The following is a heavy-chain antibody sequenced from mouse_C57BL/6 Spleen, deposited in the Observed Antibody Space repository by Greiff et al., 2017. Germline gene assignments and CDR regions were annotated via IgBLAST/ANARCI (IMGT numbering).Heavy chain of an antibody. D-gene: IGHD2-4*01. J-gene: IGHJ2*01. Sequence: VQLQQSGPELVKPGASVKISCKASGYAFSSSWMNWVKQRPGKGLEWIGRIYPGDGDTNYNGKFKGKATRTADKSSSTAYMQLSSLTSEDSAVYFCARSGGYYDYSIYWGQGTTLTVSS. V-gene: IGHV1-82*01. CDR1: GYAFSSSW. CDR2: IYPGDGDT. CDR3: ARSGGYYDYSIY.